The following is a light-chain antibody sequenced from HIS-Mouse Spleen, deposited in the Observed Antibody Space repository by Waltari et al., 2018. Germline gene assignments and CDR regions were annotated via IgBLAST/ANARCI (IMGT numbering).Light chain of an antibody. CDR3: CSYAGSSTFVVV. V-gene: IGLV2-23*03. CDR2: EGS. CDR1: SSDVGSYNL. J-gene: IGLJ2*01. Sequence: QSALTQPASVSGSPGQSIPISCTGTSSDVGSYNLVSWYQQHPGKAPKLMIYEGSKRPSGVSNRCSGSKSGNTASLTISGLQAEDEADYYCCSYAGSSTFVVVFGGGTKLTVL.